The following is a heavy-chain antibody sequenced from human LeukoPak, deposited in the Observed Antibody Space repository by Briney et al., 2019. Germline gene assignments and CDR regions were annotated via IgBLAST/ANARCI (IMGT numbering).Heavy chain of an antibody. J-gene: IGHJ4*02. Sequence: SETLSLTCTVSGGSISSSSYYWGWIRQPPGEGLEWIGSIYYSGSTYYNPSLKSRVTISVDTSKNQFSLKLSSVTAADTAVYYCARDVTTAVDYWGQGTLVTVSS. CDR2: IYYSGST. CDR1: GGSISSSSYY. CDR3: ARDVTTAVDY. D-gene: IGHD4-17*01. V-gene: IGHV4-39*07.